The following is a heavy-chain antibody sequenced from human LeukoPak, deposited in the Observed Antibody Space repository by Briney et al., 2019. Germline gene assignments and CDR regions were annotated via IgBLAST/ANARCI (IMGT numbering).Heavy chain of an antibody. J-gene: IGHJ4*02. D-gene: IGHD6-19*01. CDR3: ARWYSSGWYSDY. V-gene: IGHV3-30-3*01. Sequence: GGSLRLSCAASGFTFSSYAMHWVRQAPGKGLEWVAVISYDGSNKYYADSVKGRFTISRDNAKNTVYLQMNSLRAEDTAVYYCARWYSSGWYSDYWGQGTLVTVSS. CDR2: ISYDGSNK. CDR1: GFTFSSYA.